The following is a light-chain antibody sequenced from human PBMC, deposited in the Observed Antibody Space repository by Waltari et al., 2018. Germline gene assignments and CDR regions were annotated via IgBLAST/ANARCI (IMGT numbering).Light chain of an antibody. Sequence: SYELTQPLSVSVALGQTARMTGGGNNIGRKNVHGYQQKPGQAPVLVIYRDSNRPSGIPERFSGSNSGNTATLTISRAQAGDEADFYCQVWDSNTAVFGGGTKLTVL. V-gene: IGLV3-9*01. CDR3: QVWDSNTAV. J-gene: IGLJ2*01. CDR2: RDS. CDR1: NIGRKN.